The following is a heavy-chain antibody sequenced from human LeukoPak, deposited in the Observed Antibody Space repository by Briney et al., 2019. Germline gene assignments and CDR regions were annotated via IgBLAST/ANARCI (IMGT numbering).Heavy chain of an antibody. CDR2: ISGSGGGT. D-gene: IGHD1-26*01. J-gene: IGHJ4*02. Sequence: GGSLRLSCAASGFTFNSYAMSWVRQAPEKGLEWVATISGSGGGTYYADSVKGRFTISRDDSKNTLYLQMNSLRAEDTAVYYYAKDLGRYRNNYFDYWGQGTLVTVSS. V-gene: IGHV3-23*01. CDR3: AKDLGRYRNNYFDY. CDR1: GFTFNSYA.